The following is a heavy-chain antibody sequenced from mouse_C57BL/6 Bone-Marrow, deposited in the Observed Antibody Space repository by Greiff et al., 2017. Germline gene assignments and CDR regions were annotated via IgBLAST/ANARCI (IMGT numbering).Heavy chain of an antibody. CDR3: ASQAWFAY. CDR1: GFTFSSYT. J-gene: IGHJ3*01. CDR2: ISGGGGDT. V-gene: IGHV5-9*01. Sequence: EVMLVESGGGLVKPGGSLKLSCAASGFTFSSYTMSWVRQTPEKGLEWVATISGGGGDTYYPDSVKGRFTISRDNAKNTLYLQMSSLRSEDTALYCCASQAWFAYWGQGTLVTVSA.